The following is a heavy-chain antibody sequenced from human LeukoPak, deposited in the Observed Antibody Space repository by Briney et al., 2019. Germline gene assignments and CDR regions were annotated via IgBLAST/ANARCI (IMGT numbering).Heavy chain of an antibody. Sequence: KASETLSLTCAVYGGSFSGYYWSWIRQPPGKGLEWIGEINHSGSTNYNPSLKSRVTISVDTSKNQFSLKLSSVTAADTAVYYCARHSKEVGATSYFDYWGQGTLVTVSS. CDR3: ARHSKEVGATSYFDY. D-gene: IGHD1-26*01. V-gene: IGHV4-34*01. J-gene: IGHJ4*02. CDR2: INHSGST. CDR1: GGSFSGYY.